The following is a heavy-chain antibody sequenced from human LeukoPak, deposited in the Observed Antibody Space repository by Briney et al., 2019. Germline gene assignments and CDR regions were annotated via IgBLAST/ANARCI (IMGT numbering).Heavy chain of an antibody. Sequence: SETLSLTCTVSGGSISSGGYYWSWIRQHPGKGLERIGYIYYSGSTYYNPSLKSRVTISVDTSKNQFSLKLSSVTAADTAVYYCARVPTYYYDSSGPYYYYYMDVWGKGTTVTVSS. J-gene: IGHJ6*03. CDR3: ARVPTYYYDSSGPYYYYYMDV. CDR1: GGSISSGGYY. V-gene: IGHV4-31*03. CDR2: IYYSGST. D-gene: IGHD3-22*01.